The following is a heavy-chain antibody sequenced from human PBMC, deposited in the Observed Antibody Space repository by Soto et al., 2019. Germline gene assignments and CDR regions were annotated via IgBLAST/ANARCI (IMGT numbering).Heavy chain of an antibody. J-gene: IGHJ4*02. D-gene: IGHD5-12*01. CDR1: GGTFSSYA. CDR2: IIPIFGTA. CDR3: ARESSSGGYSGYDVVY. Sequence: QVQLVQSGAEVKKPGSSVKVSCKASGGTFSSYAISWVRQAPGQGLEWMGGIIPIFGTANYAQKFQGRVTITADESTSTADMELSSLRSEDTAVYYCARESSSGGYSGYDVVYWGQGTLVTVSS. V-gene: IGHV1-69*01.